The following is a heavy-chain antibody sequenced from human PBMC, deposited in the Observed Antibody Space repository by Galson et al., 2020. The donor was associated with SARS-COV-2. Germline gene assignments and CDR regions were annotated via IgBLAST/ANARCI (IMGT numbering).Heavy chain of an antibody. CDR2: INPSGGST. Sequence: ASVKVSCKASGYTFTSYYMHWVRQAPGQGLEWMGIINPSGGSTSYAQKFQGRVTMTRDTSTSTVYMELSSLRSEDTAVYYCARDLPPWDSSGWFGTYYYYYGMDVWGQGTTVTVSS. D-gene: IGHD6-19*01. CDR3: ARDLPPWDSSGWFGTYYYYYGMDV. CDR1: GYTFTSYY. V-gene: IGHV1-46*01. J-gene: IGHJ6*02.